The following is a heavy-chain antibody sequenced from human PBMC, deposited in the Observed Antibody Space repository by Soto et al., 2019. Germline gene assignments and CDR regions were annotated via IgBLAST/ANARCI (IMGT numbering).Heavy chain of an antibody. CDR2: IYYSGST. D-gene: IGHD2-2*01. Sequence: PSETLSLTCTVSGGYISSSDYYWNWIRQPPGKGLEWVGYIYYSGSTYYNPSLKSRLSISIDTSKNQFSLKLNSVTAADAAMYYSARSPSGTPPYYSAIAVWRQGPTVTVSS. CDR3: ARSPSGTPPYYSAIAV. CDR1: GGYISSSDYY. V-gene: IGHV4-30-4*01. J-gene: IGHJ6*02.